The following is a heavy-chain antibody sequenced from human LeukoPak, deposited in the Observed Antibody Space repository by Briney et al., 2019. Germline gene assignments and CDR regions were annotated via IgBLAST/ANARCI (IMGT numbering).Heavy chain of an antibody. Sequence: GGSLTLSCAASGFNFRNYGMHWVRQAPGKGLEWVTYTRDDGSKNWYGDSVKGRFTISRDNSKSTLYLQMNSLRGEDTAVYYCANGDCRGGRCSSGAYWGQGTLVTVSS. CDR1: GFNFRNYG. J-gene: IGHJ4*02. CDR2: TRDDGSKN. D-gene: IGHD2-15*01. CDR3: ANGDCRGGRCSSGAY. V-gene: IGHV3-30*02.